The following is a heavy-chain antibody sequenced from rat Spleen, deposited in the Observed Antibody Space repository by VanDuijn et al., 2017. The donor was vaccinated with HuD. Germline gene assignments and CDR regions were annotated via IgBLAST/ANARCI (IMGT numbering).Heavy chain of an antibody. Sequence: EVQLVESGGGRVQPGRSLKLSCVASGITFNNYWMTWIRQAPGKGLEWVASISNTGDTFYPDSVKGRFSISRDDAKSNIYLYINILRSEDTATYYCSPLPGYNLDCWGQGVMVTASS. CDR2: ISNTGDT. J-gene: IGHJ2*01. CDR3: SPLPGYNLDC. V-gene: IGHV5-31*01. CDR1: GITFNNYW. D-gene: IGHD1-4*01.